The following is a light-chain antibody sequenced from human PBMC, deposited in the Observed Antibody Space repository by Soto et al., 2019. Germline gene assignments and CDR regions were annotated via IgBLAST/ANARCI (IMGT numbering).Light chain of an antibody. Sequence: EIVMTQPPATLSVSPGERATLSCRAGQGVSTNFAWYQQKSGQSPRLIIYDVSIRATGVPARFSGTGSETDFTLTISGLQSEDSAVYFCQQYNNWPFAFGQGTRLEIK. J-gene: IGKJ5*01. CDR2: DVS. CDR1: QGVSTN. CDR3: QQYNNWPFA. V-gene: IGKV3-15*01.